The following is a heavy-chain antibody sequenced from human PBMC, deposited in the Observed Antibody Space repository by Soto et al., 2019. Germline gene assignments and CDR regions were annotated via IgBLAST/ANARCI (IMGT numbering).Heavy chain of an antibody. CDR3: AKHPGAAARPNNWFDP. J-gene: IGHJ5*02. V-gene: IGHV3-23*01. CDR2: ISGTGGST. CDR1: GFTFSIYA. Sequence: GGSLRLSCAASGFTFSIYAISWVRQAPGKGLEWVSTISGTGGSTYYADSVKGRFTISRDNSKNTLYLQMNSLRAEDTAVYYCAKHPGAAARPNNWFDPWGQGTLVTVSS. D-gene: IGHD6-6*01.